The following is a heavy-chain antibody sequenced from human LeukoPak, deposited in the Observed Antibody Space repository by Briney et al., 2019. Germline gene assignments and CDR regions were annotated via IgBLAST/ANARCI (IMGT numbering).Heavy chain of an antibody. D-gene: IGHD3-10*01. CDR2: ISYDGSNK. Sequence: GGSLRLSCAASGFTFSSYAMHWVRQAPGKGLEWVAVISYDGSNKYYADSVKGRFTISRDNSKNTLYLQMNSLRAEDTAVYYCLSYRGYFDYWGQGTLVTVSS. V-gene: IGHV3-30-3*01. CDR3: LSYRGYFDY. CDR1: GFTFSSYA. J-gene: IGHJ4*02.